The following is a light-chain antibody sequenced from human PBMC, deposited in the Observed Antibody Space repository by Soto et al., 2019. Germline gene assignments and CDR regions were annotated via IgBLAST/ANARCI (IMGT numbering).Light chain of an antibody. CDR1: SSDIGSYNF. CDR2: EVR. J-gene: IGLJ1*01. Sequence: QSVLTQPPSASGSPGQSVTISCTGTSSDIGSYNFVSWYQQHPGKAPKVMLYEVRKRPSGVPDRFSGSKSGNTASLAISGLRSEDEADYYCASWDGSLSGHVFGTGTKLTVL. CDR3: ASWDGSLSGHV. V-gene: IGLV2-8*01.